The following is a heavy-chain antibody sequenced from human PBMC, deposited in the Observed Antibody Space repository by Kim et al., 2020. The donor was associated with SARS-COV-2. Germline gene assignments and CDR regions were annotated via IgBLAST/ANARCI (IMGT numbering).Heavy chain of an antibody. Sequence: SETLSLTCTVSGGSISSYYWSWIRQPPGKGLEWIGYIYYSGSTNYNPSLKSRVTISVDTSKNQFSLKLSSVTAADTAVYYCARGVGAKVYWGQGSLVTVS. CDR1: GGSISSYY. CDR2: IYYSGST. D-gene: IGHD1-26*01. CDR3: ARGVGAKVY. J-gene: IGHJ4*02. V-gene: IGHV4-59*01.